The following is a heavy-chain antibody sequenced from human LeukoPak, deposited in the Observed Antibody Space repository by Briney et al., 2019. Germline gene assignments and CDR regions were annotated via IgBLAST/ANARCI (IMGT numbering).Heavy chain of an antibody. CDR3: ARVLDGPTRFVDY. Sequence: SETLSLTCTVSGTSINSDSYYWSWIRQPAGKGLEWIGRIYTSGSTNYNPSLKSRVTILLDTSKSQFSLQLSSVTAADTAVYYCARVLDGPTRFVDYWGQGTLVTVSS. D-gene: IGHD3-16*01. J-gene: IGHJ4*02. CDR1: GTSINSDSYY. CDR2: IYTSGST. V-gene: IGHV4-61*02.